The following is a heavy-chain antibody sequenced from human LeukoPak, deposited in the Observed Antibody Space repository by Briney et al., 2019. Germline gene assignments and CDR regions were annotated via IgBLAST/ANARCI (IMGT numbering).Heavy chain of an antibody. J-gene: IGHJ4*02. D-gene: IGHD3-10*01. V-gene: IGHV3-11*06. Sequence: GGSLRLSCAASGFTFSDYYMSWIRQAPGKGLEWVSYISSSSSYTNYADSVKGRFTISRDNAMNSLYLQMNSLRAEDTAVYYCARDRPYYGSGYYFDYWGQGTLVTVSS. CDR3: ARDRPYYGSGYYFDY. CDR2: ISSSSSYT. CDR1: GFTFSDYY.